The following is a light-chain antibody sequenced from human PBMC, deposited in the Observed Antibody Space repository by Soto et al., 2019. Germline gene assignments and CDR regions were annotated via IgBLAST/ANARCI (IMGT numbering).Light chain of an antibody. CDR2: GVS. V-gene: IGKV3-20*01. CDR3: PQYGSSLMYT. Sequence: EIVLTQSPGTLSLSPGERATLSCRASQTVSSSYLAWYQQKPGQAPRLLIYGVSSRATGIPDRFSGSGSGTDFTLTINRLEPEDFEIYYCPQYGSSLMYTFGQGTKLEIK. CDR1: QTVSSSY. J-gene: IGKJ2*01.